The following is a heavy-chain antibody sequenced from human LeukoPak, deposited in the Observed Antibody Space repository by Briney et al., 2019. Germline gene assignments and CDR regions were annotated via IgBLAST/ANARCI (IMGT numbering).Heavy chain of an antibody. V-gene: IGHV4-34*01. CDR2: IYYSGST. CDR3: ARELVGATAD. Sequence: SETLSLTCAVYGGSFSGYYWSWIRQPPGKGLEWIGSIYYSGSTYYNPSLKSRVTISVDTSKNQFSLKLSSVTAADTAVYYCARELVGATADWGQGTLVTVSS. J-gene: IGHJ4*02. D-gene: IGHD1-26*01. CDR1: GGSFSGYY.